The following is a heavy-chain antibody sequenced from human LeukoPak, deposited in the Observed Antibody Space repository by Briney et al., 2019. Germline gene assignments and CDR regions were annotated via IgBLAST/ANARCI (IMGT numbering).Heavy chain of an antibody. J-gene: IGHJ6*03. D-gene: IGHD4-17*01. CDR3: ARDDGDLTNYMDV. CDR2: IIPIFGTA. Sequence: GASVKVSYKASGGTFSSYAISWVRQAPGQGLEWMGGIIPIFGTANYAQKFQGRVTITADESTSTAYMELSSLRSEDTAVYYCARDDGDLTNYMDVWGKGTTVTVSS. V-gene: IGHV1-69*13. CDR1: GGTFSSYA.